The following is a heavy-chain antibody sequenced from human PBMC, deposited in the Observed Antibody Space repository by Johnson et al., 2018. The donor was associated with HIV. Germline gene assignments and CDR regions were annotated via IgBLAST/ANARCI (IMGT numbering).Heavy chain of an antibody. J-gene: IGHJ3*02. V-gene: IGHV3-9*03. CDR1: RFTFDDYA. CDR3: AKDKGWELPARAAFDI. CDR2: FSWIRGSI. Sequence: VQLVESGGGLVQPGGSLRLSCAASRFTFDDYAMHWVRQAPGKGLAWVSGFSWIRGSIGYVDSVQGGFTISRDNAKNSLYLQMNSLRAEDMALYYCAKDKGWELPARAAFDIWGQGTMVNVSS. D-gene: IGHD1-26*01.